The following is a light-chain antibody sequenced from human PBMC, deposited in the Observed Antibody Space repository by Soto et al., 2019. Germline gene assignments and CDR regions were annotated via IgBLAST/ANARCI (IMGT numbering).Light chain of an antibody. Sequence: EIVMTQSTATLSVSPGEGATLACRASQSVSSNLAWYQQKADQAPRLLIYGASTRATGIPARFSGSGSGTELTLTISSLQSEDFAVYNCQQYNNWPWTFGQGTNLEIK. CDR3: QQYNNWPWT. J-gene: IGKJ1*01. V-gene: IGKV3-15*01. CDR1: QSVSSN. CDR2: GAS.